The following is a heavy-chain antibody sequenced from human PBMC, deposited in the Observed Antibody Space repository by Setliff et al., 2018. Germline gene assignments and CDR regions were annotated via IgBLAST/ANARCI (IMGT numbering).Heavy chain of an antibody. CDR3: ARAPQYSNFCYALSWFDP. CDR2: MYYSGKT. J-gene: IGHJ5*02. CDR1: GGSISSSLYY. Sequence: PSETLSLTCTVSGGSISSSLYYWGWIRQSPGKGLEWIGTMYYSGKTFYMPSLQSRVTISADTSTNQFSLKLTSVTAADTAVYYCARAPQYSNFCYALSWFDPWGQGTLVTVSS. D-gene: IGHD3-3*01. V-gene: IGHV4-39*01.